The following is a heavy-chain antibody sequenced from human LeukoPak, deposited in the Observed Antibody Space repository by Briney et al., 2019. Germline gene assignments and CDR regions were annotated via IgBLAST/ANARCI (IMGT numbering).Heavy chain of an antibody. CDR2: ISAYNGNT. V-gene: IGHV1-18*01. D-gene: IGHD3-22*01. CDR3: ARDNYYDSSGYLDY. J-gene: IGHJ4*02. Sequence: ASVKVSCKASGYTFTSYGISWVRQAPGQELEWMGWISAYNGNTNYAQKLQGRVTMTTDTSTSTAYMELRSLRSDDTAVYYCARDNYYDSSGYLDYWGQGTLVTVSS. CDR1: GYTFTSYG.